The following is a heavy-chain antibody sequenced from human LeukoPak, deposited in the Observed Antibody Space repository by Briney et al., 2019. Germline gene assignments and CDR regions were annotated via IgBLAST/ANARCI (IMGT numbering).Heavy chain of an antibody. V-gene: IGHV4-39*07. CDR3: ARTHCEGDCFSAIRY. D-gene: IGHD2-21*02. J-gene: IGHJ4*02. CDR2: IYYSGGA. Sequence: SETLSFTCTVSGDSLRKSTFYWVWIRQPPGKGLEWIGSIYYSGGADYNPSLQSRVTISVDTSKNEFSLKVRSVTAADTAVYFCARTHCEGDCFSAIRYWGQGTPVTVSS. CDR1: GDSLRKSTFY.